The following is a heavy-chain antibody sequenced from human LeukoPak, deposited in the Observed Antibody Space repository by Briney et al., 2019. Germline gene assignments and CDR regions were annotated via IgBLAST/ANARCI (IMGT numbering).Heavy chain of an antibody. CDR1: GGSISSSNW. CDR3: ARDNAYGSGSYSPLAYYGMDV. CDR2: IYHSGST. V-gene: IGHV4-4*02. Sequence: SETLSLTCAVSGGSISSSNWWSWVRQPPGKGLEWIGEIYHSGSTNYNPSLKSRVTISVDTSKNQFSLKLSSVTAADTAVYYCARDNAYGSGSYSPLAYYGMDVWGQGTTVTVSS. D-gene: IGHD3-10*01. J-gene: IGHJ6*02.